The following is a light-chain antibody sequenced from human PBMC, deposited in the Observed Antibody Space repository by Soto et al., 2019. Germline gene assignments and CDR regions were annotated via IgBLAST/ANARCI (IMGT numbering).Light chain of an antibody. J-gene: IGLJ1*01. CDR1: RSNIGAGYD. CDR3: QSYDISLSAYV. V-gene: IGLV1-40*01. Sequence: QSVLTQPPSVSGALGQGVIISCSGSRSNIGAGYDVRWYQVLPKAAPKLLIYGNTNRPSGVPERFSGSRSGTSASLAITGLQDEDEADYHCQSYDISLSAYVFGTGTKLTVL. CDR2: GNT.